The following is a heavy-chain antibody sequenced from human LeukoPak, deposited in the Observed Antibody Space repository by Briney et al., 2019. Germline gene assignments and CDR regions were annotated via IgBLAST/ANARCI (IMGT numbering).Heavy chain of an antibody. D-gene: IGHD3-22*01. J-gene: IGHJ4*02. V-gene: IGHV4-59*01. CDR2: IYYSGST. CDR3: ARAKKAYYYDSSGYYLPYFDY. Sequence: SETLSLTCTVSGGSISSYYWSWIRQPPGKGLEWIGYIYYSGSTNYNPSFKSRVTISVDTSKNQFSLKLCSVTAADTAVYYCARAKKAYYYDSSGYYLPYFDYWGQGTLVTVSS. CDR1: GGSISSYY.